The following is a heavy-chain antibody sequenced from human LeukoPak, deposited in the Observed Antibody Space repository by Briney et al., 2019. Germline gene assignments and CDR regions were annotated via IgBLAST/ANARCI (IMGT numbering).Heavy chain of an antibody. V-gene: IGHV1-2*04. CDR2: INPNSGGT. D-gene: IGHD3-22*01. CDR3: ARDPGYYYDSSGYDY. J-gene: IGHJ4*02. Sequence: GASVKVSCKASGYTFTGYYMHWVRQAPGQGLEWMGWINPNSGGTNYAQKFQGWVTMTRDTSISTAYMELSRLRSDDTAVYYCARDPGYYYDSSGYDYWGQGTLVTVSS. CDR1: GYTFTGYY.